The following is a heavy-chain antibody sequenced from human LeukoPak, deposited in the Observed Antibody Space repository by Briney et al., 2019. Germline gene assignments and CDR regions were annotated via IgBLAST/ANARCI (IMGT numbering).Heavy chain of an antibody. J-gene: IGHJ4*02. CDR3: VEDVQGGGDFDY. Sequence: SVKVSCKASGGTFSSYAISWVRQAPGQGLEWMGRIIPIFGTANYAQKFQGRVTITTDESTSTAYMELGSLRSEDTALYYCVEDVQGGGDFDYWGQGTLVTVSS. D-gene: IGHD3-16*01. CDR2: IIPIFGTA. V-gene: IGHV1-69*05. CDR1: GGTFSSYA.